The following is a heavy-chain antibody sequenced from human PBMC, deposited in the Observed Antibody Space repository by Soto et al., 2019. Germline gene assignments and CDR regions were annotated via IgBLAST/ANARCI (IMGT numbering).Heavy chain of an antibody. CDR1: GGGYSSYT. D-gene: IGHD5-12*01. Sequence: SVEPSCKASGGGYSSYTISWVRQATGQGLEWMGRIIPILGIANYAQKFQGRVTITADKSTSTAYMELSSLRSEDTAVHYCARSRVEMATTGYFDYWGQGTLVTVSS. CDR2: IIPILGIA. J-gene: IGHJ4*02. V-gene: IGHV1-69*02. CDR3: ARSRVEMATTGYFDY.